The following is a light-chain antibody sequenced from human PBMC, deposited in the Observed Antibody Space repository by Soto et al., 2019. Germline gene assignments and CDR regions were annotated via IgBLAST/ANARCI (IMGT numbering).Light chain of an antibody. J-gene: IGKJ2*01. V-gene: IGKV3-20*01. CDR2: AAS. CDR1: QSISSSY. Sequence: EIVLTQSPGTLSLSPGERATLSCRASQSISSSYLAWYQQKPGHAPRLLIYAASSMATGVPDRFSGSGSGTDFTLTISRLEPEDFAVYYCQQYGSSSYTFGQGTQLEIK. CDR3: QQYGSSSYT.